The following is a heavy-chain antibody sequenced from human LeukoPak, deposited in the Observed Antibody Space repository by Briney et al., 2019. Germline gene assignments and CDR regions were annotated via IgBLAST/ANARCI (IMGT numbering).Heavy chain of an antibody. CDR3: AREGSGSPHYGMDV. Sequence: PGGSLRLSCAASGFTFDDYGMSWARQAPGKGLEWVSGINWNGGTTGYADSVKGRFTISRDNAKNSLYLQMNSVRAEDTALYYCAREGSGSPHYGMDVWGQGTTVTVSS. CDR2: INWNGGTT. CDR1: GFTFDDYG. V-gene: IGHV3-20*04. D-gene: IGHD3-10*01. J-gene: IGHJ6*02.